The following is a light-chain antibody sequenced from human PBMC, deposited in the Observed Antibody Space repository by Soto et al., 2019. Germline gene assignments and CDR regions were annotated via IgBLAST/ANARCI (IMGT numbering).Light chain of an antibody. V-gene: IGKV3-15*01. CDR2: GAS. CDR1: QSVRSS. CDR3: QQYNNWWT. Sequence: EIVMTQSPANLSVSPGERATLSCRASQSVRSSLAWYQQKPGQPPRLLIYGASTRATGFPARFSGSGSGTGFTLTISSLQSEDFAVYYCQQYNNWWTFGQGTKVDIK. J-gene: IGKJ1*01.